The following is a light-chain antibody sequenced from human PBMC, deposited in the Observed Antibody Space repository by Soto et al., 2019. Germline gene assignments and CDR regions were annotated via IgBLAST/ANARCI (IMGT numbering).Light chain of an antibody. V-gene: IGLV1-44*01. J-gene: IGLJ3*02. CDR2: NNN. CDR3: AAWDHSLNGVV. CDR1: NSNVGSNT. Sequence: QLVLTQPPSASGTPGQRVTISCSGSNSNVGSNTVNWYQQLPATAPKLLISNNNQRPSGVPDRFSGSKSGTSASLAISGLQSEDEADYYCAAWDHSLNGVVFGGGTQLTVL.